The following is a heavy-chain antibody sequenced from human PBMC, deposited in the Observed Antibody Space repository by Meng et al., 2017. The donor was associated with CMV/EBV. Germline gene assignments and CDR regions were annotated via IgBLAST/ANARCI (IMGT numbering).Heavy chain of an antibody. CDR1: DYY. CDR2: INPNSGGT. J-gene: IGHJ5*02. D-gene: IGHD3-3*02. Sequence: DYYMHWVRRAPGQGLEWMGWINPNSGGTNYAQKFQGRVTMTGDTSISTAYMELSRLRSDDTAVYYCAREALSTIFGVSRPYNWLDPWGQGTLVTVSS. CDR3: AREALSTIFGVSRPYNWLDP. V-gene: IGHV1-2*02.